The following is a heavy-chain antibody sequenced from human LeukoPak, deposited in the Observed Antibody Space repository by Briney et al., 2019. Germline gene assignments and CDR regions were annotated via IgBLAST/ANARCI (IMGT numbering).Heavy chain of an antibody. CDR3: ARDNSGWSDPPGYYYYYYMDV. CDR2: IIPIFGTA. J-gene: IGHJ6*03. V-gene: IGHV1-69*05. CDR1: GGTFSSYA. Sequence: SVKVCCKASGGTFSSYAISWVRQAPGQGLEWMGRIIPIFGTANYAQKFQGRVTITTDESTSTAYMELSSLRSEDTAAYYCARDNSGWSDPPGYYYYYYMDVWGKGTTVTVSS. D-gene: IGHD6-19*01.